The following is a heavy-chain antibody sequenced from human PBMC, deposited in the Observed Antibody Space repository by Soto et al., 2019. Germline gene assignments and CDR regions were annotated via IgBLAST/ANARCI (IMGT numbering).Heavy chain of an antibody. Sequence: PGGSLRLSCVASDFTFRTYTMHWVRQAPGKGLQWVSSINVDGSYIYSADSLKGRFTVSRDNAKNSLYLQMNSLRVEDTAMYYCETEGDFLIGYVWGQGTMVTVSS. V-gene: IGHV3-21*01. J-gene: IGHJ3*01. CDR1: DFTFRTYT. CDR2: INVDGSYI. D-gene: IGHD2-21*02. CDR3: ETEGDFLIGYV.